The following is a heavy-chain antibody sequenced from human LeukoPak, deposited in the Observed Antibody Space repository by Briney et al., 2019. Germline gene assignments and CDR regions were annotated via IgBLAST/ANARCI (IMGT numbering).Heavy chain of an antibody. J-gene: IGHJ4*02. D-gene: IGHD6-19*01. CDR1: GFTFSSYA. CDR3: AKAAHSSGWYHFDY. Sequence: GGSLRLSCAASGFTFSSYAMNWVRQAPGKGLEWVAVISYDGSNKYYADSVKGRFTISRDNSKNTLYLQMNSLRAEDTAVYYCAKAAHSSGWYHFDYWGQGTLVTVSS. V-gene: IGHV3-30*18. CDR2: ISYDGSNK.